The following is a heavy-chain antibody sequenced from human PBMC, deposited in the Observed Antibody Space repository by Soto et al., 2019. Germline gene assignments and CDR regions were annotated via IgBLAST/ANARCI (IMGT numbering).Heavy chain of an antibody. Sequence: PGGSLRLSCAASGFTFRSYSMNWVRQAPGKGLEWVSSISSSSSYIYYADSVKGRFTISRDNAKNSLYLQMNSLRAEDTAVYYCARDGRDAFDIWGQGTMVTVSS. CDR2: ISSSSSYI. CDR3: ARDGRDAFDI. J-gene: IGHJ3*02. V-gene: IGHV3-21*01. CDR1: GFTFRSYS.